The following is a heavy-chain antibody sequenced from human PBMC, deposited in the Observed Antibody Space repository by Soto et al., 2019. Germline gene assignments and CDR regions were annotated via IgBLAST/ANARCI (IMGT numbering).Heavy chain of an antibody. V-gene: IGHV3-30*18. CDR1: GFTFSSYG. Sequence: GGSLRLSCAASGFTFSSYGMHWVRQAPGKGLEWVAVISYDGSNKYYADSVKGRFTISRGNSKNTLYLQMNSLRAEDTAGYYCAKDFSSYDLWSGYPHSPLFDYWGQGTLVTVSS. J-gene: IGHJ4*02. CDR3: AKDFSSYDLWSGYPHSPLFDY. D-gene: IGHD3-3*01. CDR2: ISYDGSNK.